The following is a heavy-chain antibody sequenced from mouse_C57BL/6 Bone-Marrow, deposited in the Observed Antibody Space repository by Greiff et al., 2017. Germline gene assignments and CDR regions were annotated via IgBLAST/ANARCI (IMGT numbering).Heavy chain of an antibody. J-gene: IGHJ4*01. Sequence: EVKLVESGGGLVQPGESLKLSCESNEYEFPSHDMSWVRKTPEKRLELVAAINSDGGSTYYPDTMERRFILSRDNTKKTLYLQMSSLRSEDTALYYCARHGDYSKSDAMDYWGQGTSVTVSS. D-gene: IGHD2-5*01. V-gene: IGHV5-2*01. CDR1: EYEFPSHD. CDR2: INSDGGST. CDR3: ARHGDYSKSDAMDY.